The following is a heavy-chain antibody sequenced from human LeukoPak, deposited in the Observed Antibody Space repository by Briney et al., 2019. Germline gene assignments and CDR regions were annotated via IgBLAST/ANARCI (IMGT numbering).Heavy chain of an antibody. J-gene: IGHJ4*02. D-gene: IGHD3-10*01. Sequence: GGSLRLSCAASGFTFSSYGIHWVRQAPGRGLEWVAVISYDGSNTYYADSVKGRSTISRDNSKNTLYLQMNSLRPEDTAVYYCAKLYGSGNSYHYFDYWGQGTLVTVSS. CDR1: GFTFSSYG. CDR2: ISYDGSNT. V-gene: IGHV3-30*18. CDR3: AKLYGSGNSYHYFDY.